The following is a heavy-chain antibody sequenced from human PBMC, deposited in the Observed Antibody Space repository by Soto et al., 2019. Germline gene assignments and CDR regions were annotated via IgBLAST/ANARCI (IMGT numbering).Heavy chain of an antibody. V-gene: IGHV1-69*13. CDR2: IIPRSGTS. Sequence: GASVKVSSKASGDTFSTYTITWVRQAPGQGLEWMGGIIPRSGTSNYAQKFQGRVTITADASTSTAYMELRSLRSDVTAVYFCSSGWFGEFVSYFDYWGQGTLVTVSS. CDR3: SSGWFGEFVSYFDY. J-gene: IGHJ4*02. CDR1: GDTFSTYT. D-gene: IGHD3-10*01.